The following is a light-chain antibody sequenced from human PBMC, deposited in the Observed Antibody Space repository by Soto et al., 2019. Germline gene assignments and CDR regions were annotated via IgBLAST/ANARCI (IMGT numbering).Light chain of an antibody. CDR2: AAS. CDR3: QQLNSYPVT. Sequence: DIQMTQSPSTLSGSVGARVTITCRASQTISSWLAWYQQKPGKAPKLLIYAASSLQSGVPSRFSGSGSGTEFTLTISSLQPEDFATYYCQQLNSYPVTFGQGTRLEIK. CDR1: QTISSW. V-gene: IGKV1-5*01. J-gene: IGKJ5*01.